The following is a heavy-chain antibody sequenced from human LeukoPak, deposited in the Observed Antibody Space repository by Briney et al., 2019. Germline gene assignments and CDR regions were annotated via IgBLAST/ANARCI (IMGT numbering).Heavy chain of an antibody. CDR1: GDSVSSNSGA. CDR2: TYYRSKWYN. D-gene: IGHD6-6*01. J-gene: IGHJ6*02. CDR3: ASGAAARGMDV. Sequence: SQTLSLTCAISGDSVSSNSGAWNWTRQSPSRGLEWLGRTYYRSKWYNDYAVSVKSRVTINPDTSKNQFSLQLNSVTPEDTAVYYCASGAAARGMDVWGQGTTVTISS. V-gene: IGHV6-1*01.